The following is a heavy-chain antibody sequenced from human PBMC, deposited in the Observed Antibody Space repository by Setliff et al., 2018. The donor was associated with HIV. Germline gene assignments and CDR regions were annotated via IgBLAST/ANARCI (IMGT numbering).Heavy chain of an antibody. CDR1: GDSINSGSYY. J-gene: IGHJ4*02. Sequence: PSETLSLTCTVSGDSINSGSYYWSWIRQPAGKGLEWIGRIRTSGSTNYNPSLRSRVTMSLDTSKNNFSLKLSSVTAADTAVYYSARTKADGYNGVFDSWGQGTLVTVSS. D-gene: IGHD5-12*01. CDR3: ARTKADGYNGVFDS. V-gene: IGHV4-61*02. CDR2: IRTSGST.